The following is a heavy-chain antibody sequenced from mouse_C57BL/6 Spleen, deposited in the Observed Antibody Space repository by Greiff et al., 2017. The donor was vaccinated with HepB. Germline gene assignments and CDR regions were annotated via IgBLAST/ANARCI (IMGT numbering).Heavy chain of an antibody. CDR1: GYTFTSYW. D-gene: IGHD1-1*01. Sequence: VQLQQSGAELVKPGASVKMSCKASGYTFTSYWITWVKQRPGQGLEWIGDIYPGSGSTNYNEKFKSKATLTVDTSSSTAYMQLSSLTSEDSAVYYCARGTVVANRAWFAYWGQGTLVTVSA. CDR2: IYPGSGST. J-gene: IGHJ3*01. CDR3: ARGTVVANRAWFAY. V-gene: IGHV1-55*01.